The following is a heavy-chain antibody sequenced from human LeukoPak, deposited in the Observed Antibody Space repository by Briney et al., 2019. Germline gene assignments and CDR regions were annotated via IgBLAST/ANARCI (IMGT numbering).Heavy chain of an antibody. CDR3: AGVDGTFSHNFYMDV. V-gene: IGHV3-48*04. CDR2: ISNGGSTI. D-gene: IGHD5-24*01. CDR1: GMTFSDYS. Sequence: GGSLRLSCEGFGMTFSDYSMNWVRQAPGKGLEWISFISNGGSTIYYAGSVKGRFTISRDNARNALYLQMNSLRGAATALYYCAGVDGTFSHNFYMDVWGKGSTVPVSS. J-gene: IGHJ6*03.